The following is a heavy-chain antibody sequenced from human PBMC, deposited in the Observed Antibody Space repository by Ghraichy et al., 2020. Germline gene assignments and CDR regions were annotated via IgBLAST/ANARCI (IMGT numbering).Heavy chain of an antibody. CDR3: ARDKYYFDY. J-gene: IGHJ4*02. V-gene: IGHV4-59*01. CDR1: GGSISSYY. CDR2: IYYSGST. Sequence: SETLSLTCTVSGGSISSYYWSWIRQPPGKGLEWIGYIYYSGSTNYNPSLKSRVTISVDTSKNQFSLKLSSVTAADTAVYYCARDKYYFDYWGQGTLVTVSS.